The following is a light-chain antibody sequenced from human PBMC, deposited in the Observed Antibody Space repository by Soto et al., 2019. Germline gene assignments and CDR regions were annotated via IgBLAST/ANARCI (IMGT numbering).Light chain of an antibody. V-gene: IGKV3-20*01. CDR1: QSVSSSY. J-gene: IGKJ1*01. CDR3: QQYGSALPWT. Sequence: EIVWTQSPVTLSLSPVERATLSFRASQSVSSSYLAWYQQKPGQAPRLLIYAASSRATGIPDRFSGSGSGTDFTLTISRLEPEDFAVYYCQQYGSALPWTFGQGTKVDIK. CDR2: AAS.